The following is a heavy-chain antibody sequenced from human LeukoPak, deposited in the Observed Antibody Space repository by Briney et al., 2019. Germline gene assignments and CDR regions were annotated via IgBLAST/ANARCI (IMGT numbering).Heavy chain of an antibody. D-gene: IGHD1-26*01. CDR1: GFSFSSYA. CDR2: ISSNGGST. CDR3: ARVGSGSNSGSYDY. Sequence: GGSLRLSCAASGFSFSSYAMDWVRQAPGKGLEFVSAISSNGGSTYYANSVKGRFTISRDNSKKTLYLQMGSLRAEDMAVYYCARVGSGSNSGSYDYWGQGTLVTVSS. V-gene: IGHV3-64*01. J-gene: IGHJ4*02.